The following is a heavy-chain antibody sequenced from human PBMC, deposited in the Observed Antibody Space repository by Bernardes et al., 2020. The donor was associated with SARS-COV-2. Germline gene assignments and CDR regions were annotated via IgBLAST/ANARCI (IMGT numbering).Heavy chain of an antibody. J-gene: IGHJ4*02. D-gene: IGHD5-18*01. CDR2: IYYSGSS. V-gene: IGHV4-31*03. CDR1: GGSTSSGGYY. Sequence: SEPLSLTCTVSGGSTSSGGYYWSWLRQPPGKGLEWIWYIYYSGSSYYTPSLKSRVTISVDTSQNQFSLKLSSVTAADTAVYYCARGIQLWFNFDHWGQGTLVTVSS. CDR3: ARGIQLWFNFDH.